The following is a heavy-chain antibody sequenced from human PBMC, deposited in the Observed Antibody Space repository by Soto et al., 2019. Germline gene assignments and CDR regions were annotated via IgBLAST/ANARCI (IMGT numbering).Heavy chain of an antibody. J-gene: IGHJ4*02. CDR1: GGSVNSVGYY. Sequence: QVQLQEWGPGLVKPSQTLSLTCTVSGGSVNSVGYYWSWIRQHPGKGLEWIGYIYKSGNTYYNPSLKRRLPLSADSSKNQFWLKLSSVTAADAAVYYCARENSGEVYKYLDYWGQGTLVSGSS. CDR2: IYKSGNT. CDR3: ARENSGEVYKYLDY. D-gene: IGHD3-3*01. V-gene: IGHV4-31*03.